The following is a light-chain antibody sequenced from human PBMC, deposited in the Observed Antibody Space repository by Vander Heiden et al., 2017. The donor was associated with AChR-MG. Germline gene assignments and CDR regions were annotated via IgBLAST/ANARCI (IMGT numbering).Light chain of an antibody. Sequence: EIVLTQSPATLSLSPGERAALSGRDSQSIITTSAWYQQKPGQPPRLLIHDASNRAAGIPARVSGSGSGTDFTLAISSLEPEDFAVYYCQQRHNWPNTLGQGTRLEIK. J-gene: IGKJ5*01. CDR1: QSIITT. CDR2: DAS. V-gene: IGKV3-11*01. CDR3: QQRHNWPNT.